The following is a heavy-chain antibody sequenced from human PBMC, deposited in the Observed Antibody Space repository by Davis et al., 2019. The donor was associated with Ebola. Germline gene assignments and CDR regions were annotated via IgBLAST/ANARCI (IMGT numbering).Heavy chain of an antibody. V-gene: IGHV3-33*01. Sequence: GESLKISCAASGFTFSSYGMHWVRQAPGKGLEWVAVIWYDGSNKYYADSVKGRFTISRDNSKNTLYLQMNSLRAEDTAVYYCARDPGIAVAPGMDVWGQGTTVTVSS. CDR1: GFTFSSYG. J-gene: IGHJ6*02. CDR3: ARDPGIAVAPGMDV. CDR2: IWYDGSNK. D-gene: IGHD6-19*01.